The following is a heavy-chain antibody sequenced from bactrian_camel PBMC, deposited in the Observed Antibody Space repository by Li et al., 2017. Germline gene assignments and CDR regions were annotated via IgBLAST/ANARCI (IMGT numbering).Heavy chain of an antibody. CDR2: INRRGTT. CDR3: AALSRAGSCHIETAGTAFVFKVSGF. V-gene: IGHV3S53*01. Sequence: QVQLVESGGGSVQAGGSLRLSCAVSGYDALYLCMGWFRQVPGKEREGVAVINRRGTTRYADFVTGRFTISKDKDENMLYLQMNSLKVEDTAMYYCAALSRAGSCHIETAGTAFVFKVSGFWGQGTQVTVS. CDR1: GYDALYLC. D-gene: IGHD4*01. J-gene: IGHJ6*01.